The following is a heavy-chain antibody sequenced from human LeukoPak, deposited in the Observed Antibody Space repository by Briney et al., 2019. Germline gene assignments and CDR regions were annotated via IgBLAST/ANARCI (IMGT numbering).Heavy chain of an antibody. CDR3: AKLREWELPDLFDY. CDR2: ISGSGGSR. D-gene: IGHD1-26*01. Sequence: GGSLRPSCAASGFTFSTYGMSWVRQAPGKGLEWVSGISGSGGSRFYTDSVKGRFTISRDNSKNTLYLQMNSLRAEDTAVYYCAKLREWELPDLFDYWGQGTLVTVSS. J-gene: IGHJ4*02. CDR1: GFTFSTYG. V-gene: IGHV3-23*01.